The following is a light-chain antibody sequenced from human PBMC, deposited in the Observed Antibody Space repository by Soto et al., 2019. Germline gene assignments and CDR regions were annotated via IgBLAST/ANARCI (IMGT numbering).Light chain of an antibody. CDR2: DAS. Sequence: EIVLTQSPATLSLSPGERATLSCRASQSVSTYLAWFQQKPGQAPRLLIYDASNRATGIPARFSGSGSGTEFTLPISSLEPEDFALYYCQQRGNWPPITFGQGTRLEIK. J-gene: IGKJ5*01. V-gene: IGKV3-11*01. CDR1: QSVSTY. CDR3: QQRGNWPPIT.